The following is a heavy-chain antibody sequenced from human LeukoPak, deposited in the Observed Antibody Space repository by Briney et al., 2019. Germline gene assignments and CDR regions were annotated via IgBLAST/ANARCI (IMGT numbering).Heavy chain of an antibody. V-gene: IGHV3-53*01. CDR1: GFTFSSYS. J-gene: IGHJ4*02. D-gene: IGHD3-22*01. Sequence: PGGSLRLSCAASGFTFSSYSMSWVRQAPGKGLEWVSVIYSGGSTYYADSVKGRFTISRDNSKNTLYLQMNSLRAEDTAVYYCASIPTMGDYDSSGYYYGPSSDYWGPGTLVTVSS. CDR2: IYSGGST. CDR3: ASIPTMGDYDSSGYYYGPSSDY.